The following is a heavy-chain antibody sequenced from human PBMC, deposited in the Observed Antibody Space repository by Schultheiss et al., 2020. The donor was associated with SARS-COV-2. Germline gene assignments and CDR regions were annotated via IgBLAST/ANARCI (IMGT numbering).Heavy chain of an antibody. D-gene: IGHD6-19*01. J-gene: IGHJ4*02. CDR1: GGTFSSYA. CDR2: IIPIFGTA. V-gene: IGHV1-69*13. CDR3: ARSGGYSSGSRPYY. Sequence: SVKVSCKASGGTFSSYAISWVRQAPGQGLEWMGGIIPIFGTANYAQKYQGRVTITADESTSTAYMELSSLRSEDTAVYYCARSGGYSSGSRPYYWGQGTLVTVSS.